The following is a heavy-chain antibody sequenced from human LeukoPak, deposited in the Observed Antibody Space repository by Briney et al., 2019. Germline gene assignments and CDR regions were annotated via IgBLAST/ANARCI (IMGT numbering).Heavy chain of an antibody. D-gene: IGHD3-3*01. CDR3: ARTTYDFWSGYYYYYYGMDV. CDR2: IYYSGST. Sequence: SETLSLTCTVSGGSISSYYWSWIRQPPGKGLEWIGYIYYSGSTNYNPSLKSRVTISVDTSKNQFSLKLSSVTAADTAVYYCARTTYDFWSGYYYYYYGMDVWGQGTTVTVSS. CDR1: GGSISSYY. J-gene: IGHJ6*02. V-gene: IGHV4-59*01.